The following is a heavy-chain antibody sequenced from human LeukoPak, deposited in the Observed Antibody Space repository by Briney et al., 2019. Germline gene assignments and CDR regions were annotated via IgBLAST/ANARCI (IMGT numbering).Heavy chain of an antibody. V-gene: IGHV3-30-3*01. CDR1: GFTFSSYA. CDR3: ARDRNPPRTYCSGGSCYFYYFDY. Sequence: RSGGSLRLSCAASGFTFSSYAMHWVRQAPGKGLEWAAVISYDGSNKYYADSVKGRFTISRDNSKNTLYLQMNSLRAEDTAAYYCARDRNPPRTYCSGGSCYFYYFDYWGQGTLVTVSS. CDR2: ISYDGSNK. D-gene: IGHD2-15*01. J-gene: IGHJ4*02.